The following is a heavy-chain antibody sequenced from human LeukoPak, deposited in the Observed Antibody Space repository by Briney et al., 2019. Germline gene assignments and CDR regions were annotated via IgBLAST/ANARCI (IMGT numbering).Heavy chain of an antibody. J-gene: IGHJ5*02. D-gene: IGHD3-9*01. V-gene: IGHV4-34*01. CDR3: ARNNKKVLRYFDRTKYNWFDP. CDR2: INHSGST. Sequence: PGGSLRLSCAASGFTFSSYAMSWVRQPPGKGLEWIGEINHSGSTNYNPSLKSRVTISVDTSKNQFSLKLSSVTAADTAVYYCARNNKKVLRYFDRTKYNWFDPWGQGTLVTVSS. CDR1: GFTFSSYA.